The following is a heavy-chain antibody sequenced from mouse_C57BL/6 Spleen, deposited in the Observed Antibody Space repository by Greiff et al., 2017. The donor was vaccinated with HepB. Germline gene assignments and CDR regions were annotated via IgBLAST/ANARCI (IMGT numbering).Heavy chain of an antibody. V-gene: IGHV1-64*01. CDR2: IHPNSGST. CDR3: ARRAFYAEGDY. J-gene: IGHJ2*01. Sequence: QVQLQQPGAELVKPGASVKLSCKASGYTFTSYWMHWVKQRPGQGLEWIGMIHPNSGSTNYNEKFKSKATLTVDKSSSTAYMQLSSLTSEDSAVYYCARRAFYAEGDYWGQGTTLTVSS. CDR1: GYTFTSYW. D-gene: IGHD1-1*01.